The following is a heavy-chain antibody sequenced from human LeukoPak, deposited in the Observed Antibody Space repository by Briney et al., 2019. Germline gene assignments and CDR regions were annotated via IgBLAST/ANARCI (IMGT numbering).Heavy chain of an antibody. J-gene: IGHJ3*02. D-gene: IGHD2-15*01. V-gene: IGHV3-23*01. CDR1: GFTSSRYS. Sequence: GGSLRLSFPASGFTSSRYSMIWVRQTPGKGLEWVSGIDPSGGGTYYAGSVRGRFTISRDNSKNTLYLQMNSLRAEDTAAYYCAKISPLDTDGTPWGLCIWGPLTVVTVSS. CDR3: AKISPLDTDGTPWGLCI. CDR2: IDPSGGGT.